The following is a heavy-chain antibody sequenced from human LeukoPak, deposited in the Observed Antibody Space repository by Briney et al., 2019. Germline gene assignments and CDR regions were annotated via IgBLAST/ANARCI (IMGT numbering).Heavy chain of an antibody. V-gene: IGHV4-34*01. D-gene: IGHD2-2*01. CDR2: INHSGST. CDR3: ARGVVGYCSSTSCRPYYFDY. CDR1: GGSFSGYY. Sequence: PSETLSLTCAVYGGSFSGYYWSWIRQPPGKWLEWIGEINHSGSTNYNPSLKSRVTISVDTSKNQFSLKLSSVTAADTAVYYCARGVVGYCSSTSCRPYYFDYWGQGTLVTVSS. J-gene: IGHJ4*02.